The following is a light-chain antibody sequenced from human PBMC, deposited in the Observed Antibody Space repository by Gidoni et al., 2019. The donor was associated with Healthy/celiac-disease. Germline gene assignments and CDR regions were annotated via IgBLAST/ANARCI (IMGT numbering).Light chain of an antibody. CDR2: EVS. CDR3: SSYAGSLF. J-gene: IGLJ1*01. V-gene: IGLV2-8*01. CDR1: SSDVGGYNY. Sequence: QSALTQPPSASGSPGQSVTISCTGTSSDVGGYNYVSWYQQHPGKAPKLMIYEVSKRPSGVPDRFSGSKSGNTASLTVSGLQAEDEADYYCSSYAGSLFFGTGTKVTV.